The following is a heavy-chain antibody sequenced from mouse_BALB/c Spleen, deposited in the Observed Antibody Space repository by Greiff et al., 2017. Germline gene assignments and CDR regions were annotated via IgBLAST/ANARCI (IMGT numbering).Heavy chain of an antibody. Sequence: EVKLVESGGGLVKPGGSLKLSCAASGFTFSSYAMSWVRQTPEKRLEWVASISSGGSTYYPDSVKGRFTISRDNARNILYLQMSSLRSEDTAMYYCANYYGSRSWFAYGGQGTLVTVAA. V-gene: IGHV5-6-5*01. J-gene: IGHJ3*01. CDR3: ANYYGSRSWFAY. CDR2: ISSGGST. CDR1: GFTFSSYA. D-gene: IGHD1-1*01.